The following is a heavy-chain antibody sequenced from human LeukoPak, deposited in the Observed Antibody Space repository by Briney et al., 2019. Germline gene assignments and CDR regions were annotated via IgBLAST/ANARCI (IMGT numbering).Heavy chain of an antibody. D-gene: IGHD3-10*01. J-gene: IGHJ3*02. CDR1: GFTFTNPW. Sequence: GGSLRLYCPATGFTFTNPWMSWVRQAPGKGLEWVGRIKRKTDGGTTDYAAHVKGRFTISRDDSKNTLYLQMNSLKTEDTAVYYCTTGFPIWGQGTMVTVSS. V-gene: IGHV3-15*01. CDR2: IKRKTDGGTT. CDR3: TTGFPI.